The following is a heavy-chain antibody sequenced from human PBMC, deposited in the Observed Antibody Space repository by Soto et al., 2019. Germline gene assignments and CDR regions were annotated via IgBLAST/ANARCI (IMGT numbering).Heavy chain of an antibody. V-gene: IGHV3-21*06. J-gene: IGHJ4*02. CDR3: ARESEDLTSNFDY. Sequence: EVQLVESGGGLVKPGGSLRLSCAASGFTFTSYSMNWVRQAPGKRLEWVSSISSTTNYIYYGDSMKGRFTMSRENAKNSLYMEMNRLRAEDTAVYYCARESEDLTSNFDYWGQGALVTVSS. CDR1: GFTFTSYS. CDR2: ISSTTNYI.